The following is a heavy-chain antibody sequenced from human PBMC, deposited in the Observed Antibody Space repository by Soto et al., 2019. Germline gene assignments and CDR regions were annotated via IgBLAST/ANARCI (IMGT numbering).Heavy chain of an antibody. J-gene: IGHJ6*04. Sequence: PSETLSLTCTVSVGSISSSSYYWGWIRQPPGKGLEWIGSIYYSGSTYYNPSLKSRVTISVDTSKNQFSLKLSSVTAADTAVYYCARQWLFDYYGMDVWGEGTTVTVSS. CDR2: IYYSGST. V-gene: IGHV4-39*01. D-gene: IGHD3-22*01. CDR1: VGSISSSSYY. CDR3: ARQWLFDYYGMDV.